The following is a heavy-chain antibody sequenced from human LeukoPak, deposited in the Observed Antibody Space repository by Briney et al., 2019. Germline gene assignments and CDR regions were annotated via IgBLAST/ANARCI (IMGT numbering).Heavy chain of an antibody. CDR1: GYTFTGYY. CDR3: ARDPRTTSFGVVTPFDY. CDR2: INPNSGGT. V-gene: IGHV1-2*02. D-gene: IGHD3-3*01. J-gene: IGHJ4*02. Sequence: ASVKVSCKASGYTFTGYYMHWVRQAPGQGLEWMGWINPNSGGTNYAQKFQGRVTMTSDTSISTAYMELSRLRSDDTAVYYCARDPRTTSFGVVTPFDYWGQGTLVTVSS.